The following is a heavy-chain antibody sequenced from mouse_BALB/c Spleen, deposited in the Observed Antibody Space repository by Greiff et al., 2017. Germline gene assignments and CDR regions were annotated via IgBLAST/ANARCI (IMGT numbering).Heavy chain of an antibody. V-gene: IGHV5-6-5*01. D-gene: IGHD2-1*01. CDR2: ISSGGST. J-gene: IGHJ1*01. CDR1: GFTFSSYA. CDR3: AREGGNYEGYFDV. Sequence: EVQGVESGGGLVKPGGSLKLSCAASGFTFSSYAMSWVRQTPEKRLEWVASISSGGSTYYPDSVKGRFTISRDNARNILYLQMSSLRSEDTAMYYCAREGGNYEGYFDVWGAGTTVTVSS.